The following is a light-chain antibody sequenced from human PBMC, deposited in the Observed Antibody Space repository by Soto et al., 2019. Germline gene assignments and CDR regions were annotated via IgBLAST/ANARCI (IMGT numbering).Light chain of an antibody. Sequence: DIPMTQSPSSVSASLGDRVTITCRASQGINSWLAWYQQKPGRAPELLIYAASTLQTGVPSRFSGSGSGTDFTLTISSLQPEDFATYYCQQANSPALTFGGGTKVEFK. CDR3: QQANSPALT. CDR2: AAS. V-gene: IGKV1-12*01. CDR1: QGINSW. J-gene: IGKJ4*01.